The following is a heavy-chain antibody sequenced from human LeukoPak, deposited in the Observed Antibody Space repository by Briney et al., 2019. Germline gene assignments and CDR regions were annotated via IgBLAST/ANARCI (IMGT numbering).Heavy chain of an antibody. CDR3: AREAEDEWVYFDY. CDR1: GFTFSSYW. D-gene: IGHD1-26*01. Sequence: GGSLRLSCAASGFTFSSYWMSWVRQAPGKGLEWVANIKQDGSEKYYVDSVKGRFTISRDNAKNSLYLQMNSLRAEDTAVYYCAREAEDEWVYFDYWGQGTLVTVSS. V-gene: IGHV3-7*01. J-gene: IGHJ4*02. CDR2: IKQDGSEK.